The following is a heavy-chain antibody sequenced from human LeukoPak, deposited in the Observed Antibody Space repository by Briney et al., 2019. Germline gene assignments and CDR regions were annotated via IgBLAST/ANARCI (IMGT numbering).Heavy chain of an antibody. CDR2: IYYSGST. CDR3: ARHPVLRYLGT. CDR1: GGSISSSNYY. V-gene: IGHV4-39*01. D-gene: IGHD3-9*01. Sequence: PSETLSVTCTVSGGSISSSNYYWGWIRQPPGKGLEWIGSIYYSGSTYYNPSLKSRVTISVDTSKNQFSLRLISVTAADTAVYYCARHPVLRYLGTWGQGTLVTVSS. J-gene: IGHJ4*02.